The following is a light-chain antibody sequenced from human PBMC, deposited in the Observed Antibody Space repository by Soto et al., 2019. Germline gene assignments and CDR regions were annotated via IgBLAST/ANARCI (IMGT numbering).Light chain of an antibody. J-gene: IGKJ2*01. CDR1: QSVGSNY. CDR2: GAS. CDR3: QNYDSSPST. V-gene: IGKV3-20*01. Sequence: ETVLTQSPGTLSLSPGERATLSCRASQSVGSNYLAWYQQKPGQAPRLLVYGASGRATDIPDRFSGRGSGRDFTLTINSMETEDFAVYYLQNYDSSPSTFGQGTKLEIK.